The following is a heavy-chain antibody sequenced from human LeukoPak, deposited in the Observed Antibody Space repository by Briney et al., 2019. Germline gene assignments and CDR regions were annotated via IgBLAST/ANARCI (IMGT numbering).Heavy chain of an antibody. CDR3: ARDPSGGGYEFDY. D-gene: IGHD5-12*01. V-gene: IGHV3-64*01. CDR1: GFTFSSYA. Sequence: GGSLRLSCAASGFTFSSYAMHWVRQAPGKGLEYVSAISSNGGSTYYANSVKGRFTISRDNSKNTLYFQMGSLRAEDMAVYYCARDPSGGGYEFDYWGQGTLVTVSS. J-gene: IGHJ4*02. CDR2: ISSNGGST.